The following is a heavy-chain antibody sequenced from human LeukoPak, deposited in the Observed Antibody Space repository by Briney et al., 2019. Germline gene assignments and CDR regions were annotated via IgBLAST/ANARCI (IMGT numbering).Heavy chain of an antibody. J-gene: IGHJ4*02. V-gene: IGHV4-61*01. CDR3: ARDVEGIYYFDY. Sequence: SQTLSLTCTVSGGSISSGSYYWSWIRQPPGKGLEWIGYIYYSGSTNYNPSLKSRVTISVDTSKNQFSLKLSSVTAADTAVYYCARDVEGIYYFDYWGQGTLVTVSS. CDR1: GGSISSGSYY. D-gene: IGHD2-21*01. CDR2: IYYSGST.